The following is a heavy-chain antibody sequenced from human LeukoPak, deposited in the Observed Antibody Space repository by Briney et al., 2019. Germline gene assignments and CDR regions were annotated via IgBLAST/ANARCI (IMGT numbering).Heavy chain of an antibody. CDR3: ARGSSSSWYFDL. CDR1: GGSISSGDYY. D-gene: IGHD6-13*01. J-gene: IGHJ2*01. Sequence: SETLSLTCTVSGGSISSGDYYWSWIRQPPGEGLEWIGYIYYSGSTYYNPSLKSRVTISVDTSKNQFSLKLSSVTAADTAVYYCARGSSSSWYFDLWGRGTLVTVSS. CDR2: IYYSGST. V-gene: IGHV4-30-4*01.